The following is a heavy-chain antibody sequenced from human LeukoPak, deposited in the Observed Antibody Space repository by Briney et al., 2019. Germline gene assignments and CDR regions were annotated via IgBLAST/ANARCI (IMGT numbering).Heavy chain of an antibody. Sequence: GGSLRLSCAPSGFTVSRNYMSWVRQAPGEGLEWVSVIYSGGSTYYADSVNGRFTISRDKSKNTLYLQMNSLRAEDTAVYYCARGERWLQFDYWGQGTLVTVSS. CDR2: IYSGGST. CDR3: ARGERWLQFDY. CDR1: GFTVSRNY. V-gene: IGHV3-53*01. J-gene: IGHJ4*02. D-gene: IGHD5-24*01.